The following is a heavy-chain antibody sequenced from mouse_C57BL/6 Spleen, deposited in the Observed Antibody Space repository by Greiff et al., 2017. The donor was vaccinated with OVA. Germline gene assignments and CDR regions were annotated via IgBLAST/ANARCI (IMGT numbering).Heavy chain of an antibody. CDR3: ARSGDGYLDS. V-gene: IGHV1-52*01. J-gene: IGHJ2*01. Sequence: VQLQQPGAELVRPGSSVKLSCKASGYTFTSYWMHWVKQRPIQGLEWFGNIDLADSETHYNQKFKDKATLTVDKSSSTAYMQLSSLTSEDSAVYYCARSGDGYLDSRGQGTTLTVSS. CDR2: IDLADSET. D-gene: IGHD2-3*01. CDR1: GYTFTSYW.